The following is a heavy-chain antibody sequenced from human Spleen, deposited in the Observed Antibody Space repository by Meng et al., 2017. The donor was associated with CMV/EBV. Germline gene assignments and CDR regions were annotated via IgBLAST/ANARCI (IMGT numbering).Heavy chain of an antibody. CDR3: VRDLKYQLLTGGYFNY. J-gene: IGHJ4*02. CDR2: ISGDGGDT. Sequence: GGSLRLSCVASEFTFSNFWMSWVRQAPGKAPGRGLEWVSAISGDGGDTYYADSVKGRFTISRDNSRDTLYLQMSSLRVEDTALYYCVRDLKYQLLTGGYFNYWGQGSLVTVSS. CDR1: EFTFSNFW. D-gene: IGHD2-2*01. V-gene: IGHV3-23*01.